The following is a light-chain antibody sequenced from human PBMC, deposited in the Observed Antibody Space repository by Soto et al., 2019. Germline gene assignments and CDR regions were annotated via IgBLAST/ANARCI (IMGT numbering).Light chain of an antibody. V-gene: IGKV3-20*01. J-gene: IGKJ3*01. CDR1: QSVSSSY. CDR2: GAS. Sequence: ESVLTQSPGTLSLSPGERATLYCRASQSVSSSYLAWYQQKPGQAPRLLIHGASSRATGIPERFSGSGSGTEFTLTISRLEPEDFAVYYCQQYGSSPRFTFGHGTKVDIK. CDR3: QQYGSSPRFT.